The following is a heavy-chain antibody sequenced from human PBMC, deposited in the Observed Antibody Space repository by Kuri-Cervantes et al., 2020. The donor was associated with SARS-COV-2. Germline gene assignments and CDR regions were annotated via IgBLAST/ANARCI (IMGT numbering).Heavy chain of an antibody. Sequence: SQTLSLTCAVSGGSIIRGGYSWFWIRQPPGAGLEYLGHLSQTGSTFFNPSLRSRVTISIEKSKNQFSLKLNSVTAADTAIYFCARGERRQQTTWFDPWGRGILVTVSS. V-gene: IGHV4-30-2*01. J-gene: IGHJ5*02. D-gene: IGHD3-16*01. CDR1: GGSIIRGGYS. CDR3: ARGERRQQTTWFDP. CDR2: LSQTGST.